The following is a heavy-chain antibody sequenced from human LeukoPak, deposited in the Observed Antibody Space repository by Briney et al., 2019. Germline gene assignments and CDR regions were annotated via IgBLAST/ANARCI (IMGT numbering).Heavy chain of an antibody. Sequence: ASVRVSCKTSGYSFTDYYIHWLRQAPGQGLEWMGWINTKSGRTSSARKFQGRVTMTRDPSTTTVYMDMAWLTSDDTAIYFCARADLTDAGPYLIGPWGQGTLVTVSS. CDR1: GYSFTDYY. J-gene: IGHJ5*02. CDR3: ARADLTDAGPYLIGP. D-gene: IGHD3-9*01. V-gene: IGHV1-2*02. CDR2: INTKSGRT.